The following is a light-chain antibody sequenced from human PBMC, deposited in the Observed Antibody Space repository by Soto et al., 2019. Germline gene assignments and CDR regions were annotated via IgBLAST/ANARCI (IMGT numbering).Light chain of an antibody. CDR2: GAS. CDR1: QAVTSKF. V-gene: IGKV3-20*01. Sequence: EIVLTQSPGTLSLSPGDEATLSCKASQAVTSKFLAWYQQKPGQPPRLLILGASTRATGIADRFSGSGSGTDFTLTISRLEPEDFAVYFCYQYDSSPWTFGQGTKVDIK. CDR3: YQYDSSPWT. J-gene: IGKJ1*01.